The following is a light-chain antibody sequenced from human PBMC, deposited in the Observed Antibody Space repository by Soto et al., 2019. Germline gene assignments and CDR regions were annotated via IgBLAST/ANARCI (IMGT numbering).Light chain of an antibody. CDR2: GAS. J-gene: IGKJ1*01. V-gene: IGKV3-20*01. CDR1: QSVSTY. Sequence: EIVLTQSPGTLSLFPGERATLSCRASQSVSTYLAWYQQKPGQAPRLLIYGASNRATGFPDRFSGSGSGTDFTLTISRLAPEDFAVYYCQQYGTSPRTFGQGTKVEI. CDR3: QQYGTSPRT.